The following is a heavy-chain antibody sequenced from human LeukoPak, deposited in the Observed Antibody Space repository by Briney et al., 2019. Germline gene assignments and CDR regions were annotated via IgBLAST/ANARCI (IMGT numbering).Heavy chain of an antibody. D-gene: IGHD6-6*01. V-gene: IGHV3-21*01. CDR3: ARGPYSSSSPFDY. Sequence: GGSLRLSCAASGFTFSSYSMNWVRQAPGKGLEWVSSISSSSSYIYYADSVKGRFTISRGNAKNSLYLQMNSLRAEDTAVYYCARGPYSSSSPFDYWGQGTLVTVSS. CDR2: ISSSSSYI. J-gene: IGHJ4*02. CDR1: GFTFSSYS.